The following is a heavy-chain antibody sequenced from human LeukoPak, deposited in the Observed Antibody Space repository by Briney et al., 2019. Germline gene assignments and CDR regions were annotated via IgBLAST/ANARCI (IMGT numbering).Heavy chain of an antibody. CDR1: GGSFSGYY. CDR3: ARDRGQTYGSSGYYPFDY. Sequence: PSETLSLTCAVYGGSFSGYYWSWIRQPPGKGLEWIGEINHSGSTNYNPSLKSRVTISVDKSKNQFSLKLSSVTAADTAVYYCARDRGQTYGSSGYYPFDYWGQGTLVTVSS. D-gene: IGHD3-22*01. J-gene: IGHJ4*02. V-gene: IGHV4-34*01. CDR2: INHSGST.